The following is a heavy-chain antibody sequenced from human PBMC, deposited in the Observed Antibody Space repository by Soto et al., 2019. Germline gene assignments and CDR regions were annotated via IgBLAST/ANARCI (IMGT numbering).Heavy chain of an antibody. D-gene: IGHD4-4*01. CDR1: GYTFTTYA. CDR2: INTATGNT. J-gene: IGHJ4*02. Sequence: QVQLVQSGAEEKKPGASVKVSCKAFGYTFTTYALHWVRQAPGQRLEWMGWINTATGNTEYSQNFQDRVTITRDTSASTAYMDLSSLRSEDTAVYFCARTYTNYNHFDFWGQGTLVTVAS. V-gene: IGHV1-3*04. CDR3: ARTYTNYNHFDF.